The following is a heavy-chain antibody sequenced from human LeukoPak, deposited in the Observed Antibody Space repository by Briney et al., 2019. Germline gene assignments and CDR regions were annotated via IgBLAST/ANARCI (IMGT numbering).Heavy chain of an antibody. Sequence: SVKVSCKASGGTFSSYAISWVRQAPGQGLEWMGRIIPILGIANYAQKFQGRVTITADKSTSTAYMELSSLRSEDTAVYYCARASTKSGNPRRVIATYYWGRGTLVTVSS. D-gene: IGHD4-23*01. CDR3: ARASTKSGNPRRVIATYY. CDR2: IIPILGIA. J-gene: IGHJ4*02. V-gene: IGHV1-69*04. CDR1: GGTFSSYA.